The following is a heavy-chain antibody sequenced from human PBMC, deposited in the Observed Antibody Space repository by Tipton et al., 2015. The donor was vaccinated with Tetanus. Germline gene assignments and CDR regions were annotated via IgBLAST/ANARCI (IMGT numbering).Heavy chain of an antibody. CDR3: VRGRGLGAYSFGFEH. CDR2: IYQTDST. D-gene: IGHD3-3*01. J-gene: IGHJ4*02. Sequence: TLSLTCTVSGGLITTGGYSWGWIRQLPGQGLEWLGYIYQTDSTYYNPSVRSRLTLSLQRSKNQVSLKLISVTAADTAVYFCVRGRGLGAYSFGFEHWGQGAPVTVSS. V-gene: IGHV4-30-2*01. CDR1: GGLITTGGYS.